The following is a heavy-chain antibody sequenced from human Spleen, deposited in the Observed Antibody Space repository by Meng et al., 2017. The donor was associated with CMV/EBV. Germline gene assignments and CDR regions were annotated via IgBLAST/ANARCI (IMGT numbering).Heavy chain of an antibody. CDR1: GYTFTGYY. CDR2: INPNSGGT. D-gene: IGHD2-2*01. J-gene: IGHJ4*02. Sequence: ASVKVSCKASGYTFTGYYMHWVRQAPGQGLEWMGWINPNSGGTNYAQKFQGRVTMTRDTSISTAYMELSRLRSDDTAVYYCARDRGYCSSTSCSQRYYFDYWGQGTLVTVSS. CDR3: ARDRGYCSSTSCSQRYYFDY. V-gene: IGHV1-2*02.